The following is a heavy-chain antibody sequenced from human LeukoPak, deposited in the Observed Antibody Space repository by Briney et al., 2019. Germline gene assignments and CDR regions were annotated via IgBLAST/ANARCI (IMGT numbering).Heavy chain of an antibody. V-gene: IGHV3-21*01. CDR2: ISSSSSYI. CDR3: ARGPSSHFFDY. CDR1: GFTFSSYS. J-gene: IGHJ4*02. D-gene: IGHD6-13*01. Sequence: GGSLRLSCAASGFTFSSYSMNWVRQAPGKGLEWVSSISSSSSYIYYTDSVKGRFTISRDNAKNSLYLQMNSLRAEDTAVYYCARGPSSHFFDYWGQGTLVTVSS.